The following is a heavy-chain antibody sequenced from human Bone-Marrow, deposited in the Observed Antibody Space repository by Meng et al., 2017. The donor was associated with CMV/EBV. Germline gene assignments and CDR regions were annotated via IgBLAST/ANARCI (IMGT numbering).Heavy chain of an antibody. D-gene: IGHD2-2*01. CDR1: GFTFSSYA. CDR3: ARVTEYQLLSSYYYYGMDV. V-gene: IGHV3-21*01. Sequence: GESLKISCAASGFTFSSYAMSWVRQAPGKGLEWVSSISSSSSYIYYADSVKGRFTISRDNAKNSLYLQMNSLRAEDTAVYYCARVTEYQLLSSYYYYGMDVWGQGTTVTVSS. J-gene: IGHJ6*02. CDR2: ISSSSSYI.